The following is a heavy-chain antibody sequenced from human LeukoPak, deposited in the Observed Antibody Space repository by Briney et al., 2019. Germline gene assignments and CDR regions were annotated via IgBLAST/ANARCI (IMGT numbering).Heavy chain of an antibody. D-gene: IGHD1-14*01. Sequence: GGSLRLSCAASGFTFSGHWMSWVRQAPGKWLEWVANINQGGSDKYYVDSVKGRFTISRDNANNLLYLQMNSLRGEDTAVYYCTRDRSRAEDDWGQGTPVTVSS. J-gene: IGHJ4*02. CDR2: INQGGSDK. V-gene: IGHV3-7*01. CDR3: TRDRSRAEDD. CDR1: GFTFSGHW.